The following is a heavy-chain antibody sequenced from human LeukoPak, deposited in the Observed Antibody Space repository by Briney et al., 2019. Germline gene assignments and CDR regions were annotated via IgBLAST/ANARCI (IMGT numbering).Heavy chain of an antibody. CDR1: GGSISSYY. V-gene: IGHV4-59*08. CDR3: ARQGSGWSPRIFDY. D-gene: IGHD6-19*01. Sequence: PSETLFLTCTVSGGSISSYYWSWIRQPPGKGLEWIGYIYYSGSTNYNPSLKSRVTISVDTSKNQFSLKLSSVTAADTAVYYCARQGSGWSPRIFDYWGQGTLVTVSS. J-gene: IGHJ4*02. CDR2: IYYSGST.